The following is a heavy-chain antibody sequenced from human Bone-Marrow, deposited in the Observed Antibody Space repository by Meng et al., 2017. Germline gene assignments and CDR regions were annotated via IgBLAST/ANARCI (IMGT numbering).Heavy chain of an antibody. CDR3: ARAWDTTVTTSLEVYFDY. CDR1: GFTFSSYE. V-gene: IGHV3-48*03. Sequence: GGSLRLSCAAPGFTFSSYEMNWVRQAPGKGLEWVSYISSSGSTIYYADSVKGRFTISRDNAKNTLYLQMNSLRAEDTAVYYCARAWDTTVTTSLEVYFDYWGQGTLVTVSS. J-gene: IGHJ4*02. D-gene: IGHD4-11*01. CDR2: ISSSGSTI.